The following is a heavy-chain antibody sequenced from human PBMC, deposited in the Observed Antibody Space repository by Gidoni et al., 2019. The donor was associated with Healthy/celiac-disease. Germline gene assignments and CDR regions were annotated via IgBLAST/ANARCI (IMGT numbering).Heavy chain of an antibody. J-gene: IGHJ4*02. CDR2: IKSKTDGGTT. CDR1: GFTFSNAW. D-gene: IGHD6-13*01. CDR3: TTAPGYSSSWYKYYFDY. V-gene: IGHV3-15*01. Sequence: EVQLVESGGGLVKPGGSLRLSFAASGFTFSNAWMSWVRQAPGKGLEWVGRIKSKTDGGTTDYAAPVKGRFTISRDDSKNTLYLQMNSLKTEDTAVYYCTTAPGYSSSWYKYYFDYWGQGTLVTVSS.